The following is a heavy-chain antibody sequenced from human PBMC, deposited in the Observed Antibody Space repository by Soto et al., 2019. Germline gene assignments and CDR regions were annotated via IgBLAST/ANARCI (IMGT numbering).Heavy chain of an antibody. CDR3: TTARHGTNVLDT. CDR2: IRSKTDGGTT. Sequence: EVQLVESGGGLVEPGGSLRLSCAASGITFRNAWMNWVRKAPGKGLEYIGRIRSKTDGGTTEYAAPVEGRFTVSRDDSKNTLYLEMSGLKTEDPAVYYCTTARHGTNVLDTWGQGTLVSVSS. V-gene: IGHV3-15*01. CDR1: GITFRNAW. D-gene: IGHD2-8*01. J-gene: IGHJ3*02.